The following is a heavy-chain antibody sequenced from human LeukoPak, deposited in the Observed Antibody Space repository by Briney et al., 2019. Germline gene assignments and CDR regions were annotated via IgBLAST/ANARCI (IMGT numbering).Heavy chain of an antibody. V-gene: IGHV3-48*04. Sequence: GGSLRLSCAASGFNFSDFSLNWVRQAPGKGLEWVSYISRSGNTKFYGDSVKGRFTLSRDNAKKSVYLQMDSLRAEDTAVYYCARVTAVTEGGFDLWGQGTLVIVSS. CDR3: ARVTAVTEGGFDL. CDR1: GFNFSDFS. J-gene: IGHJ3*01. CDR2: ISRSGNTK. D-gene: IGHD4-17*01.